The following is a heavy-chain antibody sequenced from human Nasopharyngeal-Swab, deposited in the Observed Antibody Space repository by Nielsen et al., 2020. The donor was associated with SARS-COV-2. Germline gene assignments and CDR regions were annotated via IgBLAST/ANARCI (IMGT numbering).Heavy chain of an antibody. CDR2: IYPGDSDT. J-gene: IGHJ4*02. Sequence: GGSLRLSCKGSGYSFTSYWIGWVRQMPGKGLEWMGIIYPGDSDTRYSPSFQGQVTISADKSISTACLQWSSLKASDTAMYYCARRRGSYYVLDYWGQGTLVTVSS. D-gene: IGHD1-26*01. V-gene: IGHV5-51*01. CDR3: ARRRGSYYVLDY. CDR1: GYSFTSYW.